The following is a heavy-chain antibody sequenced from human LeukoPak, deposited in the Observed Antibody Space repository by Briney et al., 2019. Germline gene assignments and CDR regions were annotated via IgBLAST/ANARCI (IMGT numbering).Heavy chain of an antibody. J-gene: IGHJ4*02. CDR2: IYYSGST. V-gene: IGHV4-59*01. CDR1: GGSISSYY. D-gene: IGHD3-10*01. CDR3: ARAVLLWFGESPYYFDY. Sequence: SETLSLTCTVSGGSISSYYWSCIRQPPGKGLEWIGYIYYSGSTNYNPSLKSRVTISVDTSKNQFSLKLSSVTAADTAVYYCARAVLLWFGESPYYFDYWGQGTLVTVSS.